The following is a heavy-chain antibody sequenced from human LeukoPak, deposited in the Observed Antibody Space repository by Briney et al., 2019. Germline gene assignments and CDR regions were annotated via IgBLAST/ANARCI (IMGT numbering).Heavy chain of an antibody. CDR2: ISTGSGYI. CDR1: GFTFNSYT. CDR3: ARDSNYYYMDV. Sequence: GGSLRLSCAASGFTFNSYTMNWVRQAPGKGLQWVSSISTGSGYIYYADSVKGRFTISRDNAKNSLYLQMNSLRAEDTAVYYCARDSNYYYMDVWGIGTTVTVSS. J-gene: IGHJ6*03. V-gene: IGHV3-21*01.